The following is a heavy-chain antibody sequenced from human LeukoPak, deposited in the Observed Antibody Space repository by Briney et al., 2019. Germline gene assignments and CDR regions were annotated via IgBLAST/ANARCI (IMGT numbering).Heavy chain of an antibody. CDR3: ARLYSGSYTRLGP. CDR2: IYYSGGT. J-gene: IGHJ5*02. D-gene: IGHD1-26*01. Sequence: PSETLSLTCTVSGGSISGFHWSWIRQPPGKGLDYIGDIYYSGGTNYNPSLKSRVTISVDTSKNQFSLRLSSVTAADTAVYYCARLYSGSYTRLGPWGQGTLVTVSS. CDR1: GGSISGFH. V-gene: IGHV4-59*08.